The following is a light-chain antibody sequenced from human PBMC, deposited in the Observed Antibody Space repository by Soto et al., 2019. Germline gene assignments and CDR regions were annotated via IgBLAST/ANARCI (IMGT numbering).Light chain of an antibody. V-gene: IGKV1-39*01. Sequence: DIQMTQSPSSLSASVGDRVTITCRAGQRISTYLNWYQQKPGKAPNVLIYAASTLQSGVPSRFSGSGSGTDFTLTISSLQPEDFATYYCQQSYITPWMFGQGTRWIP. CDR2: AAS. CDR1: QRISTY. J-gene: IGKJ1*01. CDR3: QQSYITPWM.